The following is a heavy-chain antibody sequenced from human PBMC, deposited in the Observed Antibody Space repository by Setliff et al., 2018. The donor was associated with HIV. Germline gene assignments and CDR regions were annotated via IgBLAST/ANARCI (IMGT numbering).Heavy chain of an antibody. Sequence: PSETLSLTCTVSSGLINSHYWNWIRQAPGKGLEWIGCVYYRGGVTYNPSLSSRVTISVDTSKNQFSLSLSSVTAGDTAIYFCARTSRLHPFDYWGQGKLVTVSS. D-gene: IGHD2-21*02. CDR2: VYYRGGV. CDR1: SGLINSHY. J-gene: IGHJ4*02. V-gene: IGHV4-59*08. CDR3: ARTSRLHPFDY.